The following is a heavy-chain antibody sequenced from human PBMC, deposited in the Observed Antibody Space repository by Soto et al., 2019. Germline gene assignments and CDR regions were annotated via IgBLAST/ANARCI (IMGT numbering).Heavy chain of an antibody. Sequence: EVQLVESGGGLVKPGGSLRLSCAASGFTFSSYSMNWVRQAPGKGLEWVSSISSSSSYIYYADSVKGRFTISRDNAKNSLYLQMNSLRAEDTAVYYCARDVEQALDCSSTSCYGPENYYYYYGMDVWGQGTTVTVSS. J-gene: IGHJ6*02. CDR2: ISSSSSYI. V-gene: IGHV3-21*01. D-gene: IGHD2-2*01. CDR3: ARDVEQALDCSSTSCYGPENYYYYYGMDV. CDR1: GFTFSSYS.